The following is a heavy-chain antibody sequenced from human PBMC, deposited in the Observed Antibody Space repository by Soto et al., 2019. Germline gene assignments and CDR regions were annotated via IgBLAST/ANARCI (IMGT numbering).Heavy chain of an antibody. CDR3: AKDPDSYGPEGVYFDY. J-gene: IGHJ4*02. V-gene: IGHV3-23*01. CDR1: GFTFSSYA. D-gene: IGHD5-18*01. Sequence: GGSLRLSCAASGFTFSSYAMSWVRQAPGKGLEWVSAISGSGGSTYYADSVKGRFTISRDNSKNTLYLQMNSLRAEDTAVYYCAKDPDSYGPEGVYFDYWGQGTLVTVSS. CDR2: ISGSGGST.